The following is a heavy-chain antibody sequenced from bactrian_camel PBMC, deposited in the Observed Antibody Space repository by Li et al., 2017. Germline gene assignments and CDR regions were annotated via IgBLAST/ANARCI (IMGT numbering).Heavy chain of an antibody. CDR3: AASGGQLGRWCYEFPVNWVSWLYN. D-gene: IGHD3*01. Sequence: VQLVESGGNLVQPGGSLRLSCAASGFTFSSYWIYWVRQAPGKGLEWVSTIVSDGGTTYYADSLKSRFTISRNNAKNTLYLHMNNLKPEDTAMYHCAASGGQLGRWCYEFPVNWVSWLYNWGQGTQVTVS. V-gene: IGHV3S1*01. CDR2: IVSDGGTT. J-gene: IGHJ4*01. CDR1: GFTFSSYW.